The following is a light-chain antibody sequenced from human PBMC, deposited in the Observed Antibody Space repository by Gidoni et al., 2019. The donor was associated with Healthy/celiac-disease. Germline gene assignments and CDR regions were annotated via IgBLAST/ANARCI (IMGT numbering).Light chain of an antibody. Sequence: DIQMTQSPSTLSASVGDRVTITCRASQSISSWLAWYQQKPGKAPKLLIYKASSLESGVPSRFSGSGSVTEFTLTISSLQPDDFATYYCQRYNSYSKTFGQGTKVEIK. CDR1: QSISSW. CDR2: KAS. J-gene: IGKJ1*01. CDR3: QRYNSYSKT. V-gene: IGKV1-5*03.